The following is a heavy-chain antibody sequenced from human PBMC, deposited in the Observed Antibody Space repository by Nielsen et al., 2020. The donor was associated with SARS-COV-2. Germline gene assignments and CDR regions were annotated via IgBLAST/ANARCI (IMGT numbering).Heavy chain of an antibody. CDR2: ISSSSSYI. Sequence: GESLKISCAASGFTFWTYAMSWARQAPGKGLEWVSSISSSSSYIYYADSVKGRFTISRDNAKNSLYLQMNSLRAEDTAVYYCARDLNSSGYYPSDAFDIWGQGTMVTVSS. CDR1: GFTFWTYA. V-gene: IGHV3-21*01. CDR3: ARDLNSSGYYPSDAFDI. D-gene: IGHD3-22*01. J-gene: IGHJ3*02.